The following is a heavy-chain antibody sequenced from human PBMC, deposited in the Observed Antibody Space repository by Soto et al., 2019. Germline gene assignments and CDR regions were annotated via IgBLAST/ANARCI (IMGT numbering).Heavy chain of an antibody. CDR1: GYTFTSYY. Sequence: ASVKVSCKASGYTFTSYYIHWVRQAPGQGLEWMGIINPSGGSTSYAQKFQGRVTMTRDTSTSTVYMELSSLRSEDTAVYYCARGTAIYGDYAYYYYYGMDVWGQGTTVTVSS. J-gene: IGHJ6*02. CDR2: INPSGGST. V-gene: IGHV1-46*03. CDR3: ARGTAIYGDYAYYYYYGMDV. D-gene: IGHD4-17*01.